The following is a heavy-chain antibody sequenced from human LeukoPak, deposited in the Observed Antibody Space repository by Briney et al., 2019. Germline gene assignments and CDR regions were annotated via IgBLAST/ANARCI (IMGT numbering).Heavy chain of an antibody. CDR2: ISSSSSYI. Sequence: GGSLRLSCAASGFTFSSYSMNWVRQAPGKGLEWVSSISSSSSYIYYADSVKGRFTISRDNSKNTLYLQMNSLRAEDTAVYYCARDSEVFGCSGGSCYSGAFDIWGQGTMVTVSS. J-gene: IGHJ3*02. V-gene: IGHV3-21*01. D-gene: IGHD2-15*01. CDR3: ARDSEVFGCSGGSCYSGAFDI. CDR1: GFTFSSYS.